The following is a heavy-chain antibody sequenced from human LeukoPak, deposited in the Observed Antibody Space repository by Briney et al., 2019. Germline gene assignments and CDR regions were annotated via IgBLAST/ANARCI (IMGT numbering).Heavy chain of an antibody. CDR2: ISGSGGST. V-gene: IGHV3-23*01. CDR1: GSTFSSYA. D-gene: IGHD2-15*01. Sequence: PGGSLRLSCAASGSTFSSYAMSWVRQAPGKGLEWVSAISGSGGSTYYADSVKGRFTISRDNSKNTLYLQMNSLRAEDTAVYYCPRNTMCSGGSCDYYGMDVWGQGTTVTVSS. CDR3: PRNTMCSGGSCDYYGMDV. J-gene: IGHJ6*02.